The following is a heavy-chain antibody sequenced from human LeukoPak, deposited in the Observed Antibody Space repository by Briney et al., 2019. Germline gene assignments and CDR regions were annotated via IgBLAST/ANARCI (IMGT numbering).Heavy chain of an antibody. CDR3: ARGEGGRFGPGSYLR. J-gene: IGHJ4*02. CDR2: IYDTGRS. V-gene: IGHV4-59*01. D-gene: IGHD1-26*01. Sequence: SETLSLKCLVSGGFRNDTFWYWIRQPPGKGLEWVADIYDTGRSYYSPCLKSRVSISLDTSNRHFTLTLDSVTAADTGVYFCARGEGGRFGPGSYLRGGQATLVS. CDR1: GGFRNDTF.